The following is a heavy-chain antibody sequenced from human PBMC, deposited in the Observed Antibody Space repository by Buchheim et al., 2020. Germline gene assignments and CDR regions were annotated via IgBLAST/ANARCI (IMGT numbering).Heavy chain of an antibody. J-gene: IGHJ6*02. CDR3: ASPRYYYGSGSSNHYYYGMDV. V-gene: IGHV1-46*03. CDR2: INPSGGST. CDR1: GYTFTSYY. D-gene: IGHD3-10*01. Sequence: QVQLVQSGAEVKKPGASVKVSCKASGYTFTSYYMHWVRQAHGQGLEWMGIINPSGGSTSYAQKFQGRVTMTRETSTSTVYMELSSLRSEDTAVYYCASPRYYYGSGSSNHYYYGMDVWGQGTT.